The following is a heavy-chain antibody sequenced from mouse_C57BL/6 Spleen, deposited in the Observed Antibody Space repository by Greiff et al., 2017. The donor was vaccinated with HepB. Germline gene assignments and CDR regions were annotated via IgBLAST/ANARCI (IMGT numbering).Heavy chain of an antibody. Sequence: EVQGVESGGGLVQPGGSMKLSCVASGFTFSNYWMNWVRQSPEKGLEWVAQIRLKSDNYATHYAESVKGRFTISRDDSKSSVYLQMNNLRAEDTGIYYCTRSYYYGSSPWFAYWGQGTLVTVSA. CDR1: GFTFSNYW. CDR2: IRLKSDNYAT. J-gene: IGHJ3*01. V-gene: IGHV6-3*01. D-gene: IGHD1-1*01. CDR3: TRSYYYGSSPWFAY.